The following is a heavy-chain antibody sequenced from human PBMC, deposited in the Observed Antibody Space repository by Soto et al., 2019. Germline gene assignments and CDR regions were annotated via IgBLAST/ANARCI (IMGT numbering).Heavy chain of an antibody. CDR3: ARDLGGPDY. Sequence: GGSLRLSCAASGFSLSPYWMHWVRLAQGRGLEWVSRLSSDGFGAAYADSVKGRFFISRDIARNTLFLQMNSLRADDTAVYYCARDLGGPDYWGRGTSVTVSS. J-gene: IGHJ4*02. CDR1: GFSLSPYW. D-gene: IGHD3-16*01. V-gene: IGHV3-74*03. CDR2: LSSDGFGA.